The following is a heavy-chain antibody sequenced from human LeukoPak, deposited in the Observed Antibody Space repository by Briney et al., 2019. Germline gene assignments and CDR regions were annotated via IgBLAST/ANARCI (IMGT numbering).Heavy chain of an antibody. CDR3: VKDIQLST. V-gene: IGHV3-23*01. D-gene: IGHD5-24*01. CDR1: GVNFITAA. J-gene: IGHJ3*01. Sequence: QTGGSLRLSCAASGVNFITAAMTWVRQAPGKGLEWVSLIGSSGGSTYYADSVKGRFTISRDNSNHTLSLQMNSLRVEDTAIYYCVKDIQLSTWGLGTMVTVSS. CDR2: IGSSGGST.